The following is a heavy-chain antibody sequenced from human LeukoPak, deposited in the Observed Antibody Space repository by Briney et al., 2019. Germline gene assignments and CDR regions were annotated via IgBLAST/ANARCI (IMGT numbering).Heavy chain of an antibody. V-gene: IGHV1-8*03. J-gene: IGHJ4*02. CDR3: ARGLWFGELYYFDY. CDR2: MNPNSGNT. Sequence: ASVKVSCKASGYTFTSYDINWVRQATGQGLEWMGWMNPNSGNTGYAQKFQGRVTITRNTSISTAYMELSSLRSEDTAVYYCARGLWFGELYYFDYWGQGTLSPSPQ. D-gene: IGHD3-10*01. CDR1: GYTFTSYD.